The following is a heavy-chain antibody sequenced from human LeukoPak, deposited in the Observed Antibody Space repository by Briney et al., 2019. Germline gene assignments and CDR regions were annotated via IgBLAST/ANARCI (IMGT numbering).Heavy chain of an antibody. J-gene: IGHJ4*02. CDR3: ATEGIAAAGSYYFDY. CDR2: FDPEDGET. Sequence: GASVKVSCKVSGYTLTELSMHWVRQAPGKGLEWMGGFDPEDGETIYAQKFQGRVTMTEDTSTDTAYMELSSLRSGDTAVYYCATEGIAAAGSYYFDYWGQGTLVTVSS. D-gene: IGHD6-13*01. V-gene: IGHV1-24*01. CDR1: GYTLTELS.